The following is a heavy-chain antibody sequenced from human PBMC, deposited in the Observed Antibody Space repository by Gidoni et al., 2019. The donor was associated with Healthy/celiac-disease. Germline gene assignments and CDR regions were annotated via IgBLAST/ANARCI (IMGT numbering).Heavy chain of an antibody. J-gene: IGHJ4*02. CDR1: GGSFRAYY. Sequence: QVQLQQRGAGLLKPSETLSLPGAVYGGSFRAYYWSWIRQPPGKGLEWIGEIDLRGSTNYNPSLKSRVTISVDTSKNQFSRKLSSVTAADTAVYYCARGHGYSSGWYLIRLYYFDYWGQGTLVTVSS. CDR2: IDLRGST. D-gene: IGHD6-19*01. V-gene: IGHV4-34*01. CDR3: ARGHGYSSGWYLIRLYYFDY.